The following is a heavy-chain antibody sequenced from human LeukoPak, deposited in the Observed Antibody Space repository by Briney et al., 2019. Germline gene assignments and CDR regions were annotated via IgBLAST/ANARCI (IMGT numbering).Heavy chain of an antibody. CDR2: ISAYNGNT. Sequence: GASVKVSCKASGYTFTSYGISWVRQAPGQGLEWMGWISAYNGNTNYAQKLQGRVTMTTDTSTSTAYMELRSLRSDDTAVYYCAREATHIEAKQWLVFSGFMDVWGKGTTVTVSS. CDR3: AREATHIEAKQWLVFSGFMDV. CDR1: GYTFTSYG. J-gene: IGHJ6*03. D-gene: IGHD6-19*01. V-gene: IGHV1-18*01.